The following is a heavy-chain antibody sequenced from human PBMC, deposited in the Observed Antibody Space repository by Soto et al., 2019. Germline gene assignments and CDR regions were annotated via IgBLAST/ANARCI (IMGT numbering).Heavy chain of an antibody. V-gene: IGHV3-30*18. CDR3: AKAPAIFWGKEAYFDY. D-gene: IGHD3-9*01. Sequence: QVQLVESGGGVVQPGRSLRLSCAASGFTFSSYGMHWVRQAPGKGLEWVAVISYDGSNKYYADSVKGRFTISRDNSKNTLYLQMNSLRAEDTAVYYCAKAPAIFWGKEAYFDYWGQGTLVTVSS. J-gene: IGHJ4*02. CDR1: GFTFSSYG. CDR2: ISYDGSNK.